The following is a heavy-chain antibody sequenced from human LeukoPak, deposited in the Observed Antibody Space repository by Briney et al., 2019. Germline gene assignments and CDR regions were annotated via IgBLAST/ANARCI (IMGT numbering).Heavy chain of an antibody. D-gene: IGHD6-13*01. V-gene: IGHV1-2*06. J-gene: IGHJ4*02. CDR2: INPNSGGT. Sequence: ASVKVSCKASGYTFTGYYMHWVRQAPGQGLEWMGRINPNSGGTNFAQKFQGRVTMTRDTSISTAYMELSSLRSDDTAGYYCARTDIAAAGNLDYWGQGTLVTVSS. CDR3: ARTDIAAAGNLDY. CDR1: GYTFTGYY.